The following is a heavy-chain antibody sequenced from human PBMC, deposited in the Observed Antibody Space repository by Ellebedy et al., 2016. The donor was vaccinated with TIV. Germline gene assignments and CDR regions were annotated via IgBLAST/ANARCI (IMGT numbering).Heavy chain of an antibody. CDR1: GYTFTGYS. Sequence: ASVKVSCXASGYTFTGYSMHWVRQAPGQGLEWMGWINPNSGGTNYAQKFQGWVTMTRDTSISTAYMELSRLRSDDTAVYYCAKSHTRYDSSGYCDYWGQGTLVTASS. J-gene: IGHJ4*02. D-gene: IGHD3-22*01. CDR2: INPNSGGT. CDR3: AKSHTRYDSSGYCDY. V-gene: IGHV1-2*04.